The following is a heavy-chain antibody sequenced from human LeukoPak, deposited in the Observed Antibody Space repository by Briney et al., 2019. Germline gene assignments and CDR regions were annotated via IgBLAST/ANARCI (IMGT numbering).Heavy chain of an antibody. Sequence: TGGSLRLSCAASGFTVSSNYMSWVRQAPGKGLEWVSYISSSGSTIYYADSVKGRCTISRDNAKNSLYLQMNSLRAEDTAVYYCARVRAPSGEFDYWGQGTLVTVSS. J-gene: IGHJ4*02. V-gene: IGHV3-11*04. CDR3: ARVRAPSGEFDY. CDR1: GFTVSSNY. CDR2: ISSSGSTI. D-gene: IGHD7-27*01.